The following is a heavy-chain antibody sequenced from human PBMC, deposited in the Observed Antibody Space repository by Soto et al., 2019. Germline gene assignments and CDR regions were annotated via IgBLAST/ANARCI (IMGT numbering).Heavy chain of an antibody. CDR2: ISAYNGNT. J-gene: IGHJ1*01. CDR1: GYTFTSYG. CDR3: ALWSALAYCSGGCCYSASI. V-gene: IGHV1-18*01. D-gene: IGHD2-15*01. Sequence: QVQLVQSGAEVKKPGASVKVSCKASGYTFTSYGISWVRQAPGQGLEWMGWISAYNGNTNYAQKLRGRVTMTTDTSMSTAYMELRSLRSDDTSVYYCALWSALAYCSGGCCYSASIWGQGTLVTVSS.